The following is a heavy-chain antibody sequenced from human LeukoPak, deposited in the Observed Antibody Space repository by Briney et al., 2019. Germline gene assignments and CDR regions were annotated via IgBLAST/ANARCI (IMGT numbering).Heavy chain of an antibody. V-gene: IGHV4-34*01. CDR3: ARCLRITMIVVVPQRGGFDN. CDR1: GGSFSGYY. D-gene: IGHD3-22*01. Sequence: SETLSLTCAVYGGSFSGYYWSWIRQPPRKGLEWIGEINHSGSTNYNPSLKRRVTISVDTSKNQFSLKLSSVTAADTAVYYCARCLRITMIVVVPQRGGFDNGGQGTLVTVSA. J-gene: IGHJ4*02. CDR2: INHSGST.